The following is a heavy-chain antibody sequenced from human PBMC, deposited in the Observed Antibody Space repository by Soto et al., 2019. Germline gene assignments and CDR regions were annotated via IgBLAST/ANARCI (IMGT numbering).Heavy chain of an antibody. CDR3: ARGTARTMGE. CDR2: INHSGST. Sequence: SETLSLTCAVYGGSFSGYYWSWIRQPPGKGLEWIGEINHSGSTNYNPSLKSRVTISVDTSKNQFSLKLSSVTAADTAVYYCARGTARTMGEWGQGTLVTVSS. D-gene: IGHD6-6*01. J-gene: IGHJ4*02. V-gene: IGHV4-34*01. CDR1: GGSFSGYY.